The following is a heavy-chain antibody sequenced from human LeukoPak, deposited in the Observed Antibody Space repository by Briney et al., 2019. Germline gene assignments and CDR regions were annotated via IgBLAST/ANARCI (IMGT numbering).Heavy chain of an antibody. V-gene: IGHV3-48*03. CDR1: GFTFSSYE. J-gene: IGHJ4*02. D-gene: IGHD2-15*01. Sequence: PGGSLRLSCAASGFTFSSYEMNWVRQAPGKGLEWVSYISSSGSTIYYADSVKGRFTISRDNAKSSLYLQMNSLRAEDTAVYYCARGTFLAASDFDYWGQGTLATVSS. CDR2: ISSSGSTI. CDR3: ARGTFLAASDFDY.